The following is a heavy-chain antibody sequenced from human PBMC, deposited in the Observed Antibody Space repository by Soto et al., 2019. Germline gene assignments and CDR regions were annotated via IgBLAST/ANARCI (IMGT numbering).Heavy chain of an antibody. V-gene: IGHV3-21*01. D-gene: IGHD3-9*01. Sequence: LRLSCAASGFTFSSYSMNWVRQAPGKGLEWVSSISSSSSYIYYADSVKGRFTISRDNAKNSLYLQMNSLRAEDTAVYYCARDPTPVVKDFDWPVDYWGQGTLVTVSS. CDR3: ARDPTPVVKDFDWPVDY. J-gene: IGHJ4*02. CDR1: GFTFSSYS. CDR2: ISSSSSYI.